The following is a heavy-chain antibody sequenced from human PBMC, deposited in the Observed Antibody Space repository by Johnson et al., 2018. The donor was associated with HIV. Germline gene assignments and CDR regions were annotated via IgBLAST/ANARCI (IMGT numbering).Heavy chain of an antibody. J-gene: IGHJ3*02. CDR3: AKESKWESRTPHAFDM. D-gene: IGHD1-26*01. CDR2: IWSDGSNK. Sequence: QVQLVESGGGLVKPGGSLRLSCAASGFTFSNAWMSWVRQAPGKGLEWVAVIWSDGSNKHYADSVKGRFTISRDNSKNTLFLQMNSLRAEDTAVYYCAKESKWESRTPHAFDMWGQGTMVTVSS. V-gene: IGHV3-33*06. CDR1: GFTFSNAW.